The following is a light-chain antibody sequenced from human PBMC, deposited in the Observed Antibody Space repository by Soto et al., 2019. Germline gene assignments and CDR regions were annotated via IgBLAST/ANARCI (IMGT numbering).Light chain of an antibody. V-gene: IGLV1-40*01. CDR3: LSFYSGLSVV. CDR2: GNT. CDR1: SSNIGAGYD. J-gene: IGLJ2*01. Sequence: QSVLTQPPSVSGAPGQRVTISCTGSSSNIGAGYDVHWYQQLPGRAPKLLIYGNTNRPSGVPDRFSGSKSGTSASLAITGLQAEDDADYYCLSFYSGLSVVFGGGTQLAVL.